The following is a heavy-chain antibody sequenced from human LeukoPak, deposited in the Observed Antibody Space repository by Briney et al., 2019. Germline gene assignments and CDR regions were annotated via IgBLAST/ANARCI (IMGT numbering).Heavy chain of an antibody. CDR3: ERVGKDRSGTRLDY. D-gene: IGHD3-22*01. Sequence: SETLSLTCTVSGGSISSGSYYWSWIRQPAGLGLEWIGRIYTSGTTNYNPSLKSRVTISVDTSKNQVSLKLSSVTAADTAVYYCERVGKDRSGTRLDYWGQGTLVTVSS. V-gene: IGHV4-61*02. J-gene: IGHJ4*02. CDR2: IYTSGTT. CDR1: GGSISSGSYY.